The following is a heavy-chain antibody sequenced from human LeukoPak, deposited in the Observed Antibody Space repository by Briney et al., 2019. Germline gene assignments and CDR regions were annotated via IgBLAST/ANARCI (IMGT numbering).Heavy chain of an antibody. J-gene: IGHJ4*02. CDR3: ARYKEYYDILTGYSLGDFFDY. Sequence: GGSLRLSCAASGFTFSSYGMHWVRQAPGKGLEWVAFIRYDGSNKYYADSVKGRFTISRDNSKNTLYLQMNSLRAEDTAVYYCARYKEYYDILTGYSLGDFFDYWGQGTLVTVSS. CDR2: IRYDGSNK. V-gene: IGHV3-30*02. D-gene: IGHD3-9*01. CDR1: GFTFSSYG.